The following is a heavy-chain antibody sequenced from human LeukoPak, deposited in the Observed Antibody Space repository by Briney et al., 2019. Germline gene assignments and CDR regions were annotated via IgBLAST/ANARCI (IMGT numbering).Heavy chain of an antibody. J-gene: IGHJ4*02. CDR3: ARYQYSSGRIFDC. CDR1: GFTFSSYS. D-gene: IGHD6-19*01. CDR2: TDSGSSTI. Sequence: PGGSLRLSCAASGFTFSSYSMNWVRQAPGEGLEWVSYTDSGSSTIYYADSVKGRFTVSRDNAKNSLYLQMNSLRAEDTAVYYCARYQYSSGRIFDCWGQGTLVTVSS. V-gene: IGHV3-48*01.